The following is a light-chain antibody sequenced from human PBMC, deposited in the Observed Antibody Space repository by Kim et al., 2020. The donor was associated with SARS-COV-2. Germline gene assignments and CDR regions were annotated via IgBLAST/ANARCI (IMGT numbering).Light chain of an antibody. V-gene: IGKV1-12*01. CDR2: AAS. J-gene: IGKJ4*01. Sequence: DIQMTQSPSSVSASVGDRVTITCRASQDISTWLAWYQQRPGKVPKLLIYAASSLQSVVPSRFSGSGSGTDFTLTISSLQPEDFATYYCQQANNFPLTFGGGTKVDIK. CDR3: QQANNFPLT. CDR1: QDISTW.